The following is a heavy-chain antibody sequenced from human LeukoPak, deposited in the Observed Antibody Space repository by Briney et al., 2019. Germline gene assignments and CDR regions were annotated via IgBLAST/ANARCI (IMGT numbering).Heavy chain of an antibody. CDR1: GGSISSSSYY. CDR3: ARHRPGVVVADTRAPFDY. J-gene: IGHJ4*02. CDR2: ISYNGNT. Sequence: SETLSLTCTVSGGSISSSSYYWGWIRQPPGKGLEWLTTISYNGNTYYNPSLKSRVTISVDTSKNQFSLKLSSVTAADTAVYYCARHRPGVVVADTRAPFDYWGQGTLVTVSS. D-gene: IGHD2-2*01. V-gene: IGHV4-39*01.